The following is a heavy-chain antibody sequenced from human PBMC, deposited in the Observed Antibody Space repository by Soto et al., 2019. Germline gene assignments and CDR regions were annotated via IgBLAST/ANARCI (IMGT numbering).Heavy chain of an antibody. Sequence: GGSLRLSCAASGFTFSSYGMHWVHQAPGKGLEWVAVIWYDGSNKYYADSVKGRFTISRDNSKNTLYLQMNSLRAEDTAVYYCARDLLTDVDIVATAEGGFDYWGQGTLVTVSS. V-gene: IGHV3-33*01. J-gene: IGHJ4*02. D-gene: IGHD5-12*01. CDR3: ARDLLTDVDIVATAEGGFDY. CDR2: IWYDGSNK. CDR1: GFTFSSYG.